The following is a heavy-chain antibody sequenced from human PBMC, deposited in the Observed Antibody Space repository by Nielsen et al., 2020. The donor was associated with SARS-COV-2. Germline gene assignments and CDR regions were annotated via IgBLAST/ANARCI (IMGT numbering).Heavy chain of an antibody. CDR2: ISYDGSNK. Sequence: GGSLRLSCAASGFNFSTYNMNWVRQAPGKGLEWVAVISYDGSNKYYADSVKGRFTISRDNAKNTLYLQMNSLRAEDTAVYYCAKVDDYYGMDVWGQGTTVTVSS. V-gene: IGHV3-30*18. J-gene: IGHJ6*02. CDR1: GFNFSTYN. CDR3: AKVDDYYGMDV. D-gene: IGHD3-9*01.